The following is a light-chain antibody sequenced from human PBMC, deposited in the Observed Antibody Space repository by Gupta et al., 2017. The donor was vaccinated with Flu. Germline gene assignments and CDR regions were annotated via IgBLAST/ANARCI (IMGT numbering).Light chain of an antibody. CDR2: SNN. V-gene: IGLV1-47*02. Sequence: QPVLTQPPSAPGTPGQRVTISCSGSSSSIGINSVYLYQQVPRTAPKLLIYSNNHRPSGVPVRFSGSKSGSSASLSISGLRPEDEADYYCAAWDDSLSGWVFGGGTRLTVL. J-gene: IGLJ3*02. CDR1: SSSIGINS. CDR3: AAWDDSLSGWV.